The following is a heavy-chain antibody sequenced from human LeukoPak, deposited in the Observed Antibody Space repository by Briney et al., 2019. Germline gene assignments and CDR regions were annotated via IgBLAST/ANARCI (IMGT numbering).Heavy chain of an antibody. CDR3: AKDDSAGGFDY. CDR1: GCSFDDSA. J-gene: IGHJ4*02. D-gene: IGHD6-13*01. Sequence: PGGALRLSCPASGCSFDDSAMYWVRPAPGKGLEWVSLISGDGASAFYADSVNGRFTISKDNSKNPLYLEMNSLRTEDAAFYYCAKDDSAGGFDYWGQGTLVTVSS. CDR2: ISGDGASA. V-gene: IGHV3-43*02.